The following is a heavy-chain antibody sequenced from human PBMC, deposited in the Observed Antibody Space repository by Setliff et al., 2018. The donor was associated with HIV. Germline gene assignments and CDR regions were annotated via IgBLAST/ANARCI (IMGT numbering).Heavy chain of an antibody. J-gene: IGHJ4*02. V-gene: IGHV3-11*04. CDR1: GFNFKNAW. CDR3: VRDLARVIAH. CDR2: ISGSDGGT. Sequence: GGSLRLSCAGSGFNFKNAWMSWVRQAPGKGLEWVSVISGSDGGTYYANSMRGRFTISRDNGKNAVYLQMNSLTAEDTALYYCVRDLARVIAHWGQGTLVTVSS. D-gene: IGHD2-21*01.